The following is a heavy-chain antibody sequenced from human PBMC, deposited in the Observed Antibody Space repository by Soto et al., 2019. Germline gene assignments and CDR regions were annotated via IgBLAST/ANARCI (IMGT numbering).Heavy chain of an antibody. CDR3: AREPGRIAVAGLDY. V-gene: IGHV3-33*01. D-gene: IGHD6-19*01. J-gene: IGHJ4*02. Sequence: QVQLVESGEGVVQPGRSLRLSCVASGFMFDSYGMHWVRQAPGKGLEWVAIILYDGSEKYHADSVKGRFTISRDNSKNTLYLQMNSLRAEDTALYYCAREPGRIAVAGLDYWGQGTLVTVSS. CDR1: GFMFDSYG. CDR2: ILYDGSEK.